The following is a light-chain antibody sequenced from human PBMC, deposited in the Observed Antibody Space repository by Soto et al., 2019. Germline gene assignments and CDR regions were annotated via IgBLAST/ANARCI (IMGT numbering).Light chain of an antibody. CDR1: SRDVGAYNR. V-gene: IGLV2-14*01. J-gene: IGLJ3*02. CDR2: AVS. Sequence: QPASVSGSPGQSITISCTGTSRDVGAYNRVSWYQHHPGKAPKLMIYAVSNRPSGVSNRFSGSKSGNTASLTISGLQAEDEADYYCHSFTTSITRVFGGGTKLTVL. CDR3: HSFTTSITRV.